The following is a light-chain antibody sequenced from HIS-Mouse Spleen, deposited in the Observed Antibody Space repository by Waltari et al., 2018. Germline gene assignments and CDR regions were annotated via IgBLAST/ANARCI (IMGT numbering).Light chain of an antibody. Sequence: QSVLTQPPSASGTPGQRVTIPCSGSSSNIGSNTVNWYQQLPGTAPKLLIYSNNQRPSGVPDRFSGSKSGTSASLAISGLQSEDEADYYCAAWDDSLNGPVFSGGTKLTVL. CDR1: SSNIGSNT. CDR2: SNN. V-gene: IGLV1-44*01. J-gene: IGLJ3*02. CDR3: AAWDDSLNGPV.